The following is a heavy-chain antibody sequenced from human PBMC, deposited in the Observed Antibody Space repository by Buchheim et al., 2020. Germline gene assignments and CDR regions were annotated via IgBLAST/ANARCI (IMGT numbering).Heavy chain of an antibody. CDR3: ARDVTGDGDY. J-gene: IGHJ4*02. CDR1: GFTFSSYA. CDR2: ISYDGSNK. V-gene: IGHV3-30*04. Sequence: QVQLVESGGGVVQPGRSLRLSCAASGFTFSSYAMHWVRQAPGKGLEWVAVISYDGSNKYYADSVKGRFTISRDNSKNTLYLQMNSLRAEDTAVYHCARDVTGDGDYWGQGT. D-gene: IGHD7-27*01.